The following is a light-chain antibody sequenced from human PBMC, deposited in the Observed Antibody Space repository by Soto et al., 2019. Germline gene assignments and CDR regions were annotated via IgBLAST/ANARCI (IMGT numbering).Light chain of an antibody. CDR3: CSYAGDNYV. V-gene: IGLV2-23*02. J-gene: IGLJ1*01. CDR2: VVS. Sequence: QSALTQPASVSGSPGQSITISCTGTSSDVGSYNLVSWYQHHPGKAPQLMIFVVSKRPSWVSNRFSGSKSGNTASLTISGLQAEDEADYYCCSYAGDNYVFGAGTKVTVL. CDR1: SSDVGSYNL.